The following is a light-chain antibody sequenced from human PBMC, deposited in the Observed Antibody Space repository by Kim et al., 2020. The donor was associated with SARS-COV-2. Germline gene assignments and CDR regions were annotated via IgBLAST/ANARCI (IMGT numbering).Light chain of an antibody. V-gene: IGKV3-11*01. Sequence: LSLSPGERATLSCRASQSVSSYLAWYQQKPGQAPRLLIYDASNRATGIPARFSGSGSGTDFTLTISSLEPEDFAVYYCQQRSNWSFGQGTRLETK. CDR2: DAS. J-gene: IGKJ5*01. CDR3: QQRSNWS. CDR1: QSVSSY.